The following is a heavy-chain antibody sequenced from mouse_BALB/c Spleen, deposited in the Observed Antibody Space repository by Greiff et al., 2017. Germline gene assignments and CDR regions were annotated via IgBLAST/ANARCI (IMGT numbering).Heavy chain of an antibody. CDR3: ARGGTVVAPYAMDY. V-gene: IGHV1-47*01. Sequence: QVQLQQSGAELVKPGASVKMSCKAFGYTFTTYPIEWMKQNHGKSLEWIGNFHPYNDDTKYNEKFKGKATLTADKSSSTAYMQLSSLTSEDSAVYFCARGGTVVAPYAMDYWGQGTSVTVSS. CDR2: FHPYNDDT. CDR1: GYTFTTYP. D-gene: IGHD1-1*01. J-gene: IGHJ4*01.